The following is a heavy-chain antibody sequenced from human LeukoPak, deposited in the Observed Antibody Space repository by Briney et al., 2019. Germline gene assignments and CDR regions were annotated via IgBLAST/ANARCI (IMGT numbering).Heavy chain of an antibody. V-gene: IGHV3-11*01. J-gene: IGHJ5*02. D-gene: IGHD3-10*01. CDR2: ISSSGSTI. CDR1: GFTFSDHY. CDR3: ARDTPIWFGESHNWFDP. Sequence: GGSLRLSCAASGFTFSDHYMSWIRQAPGKGLEWVSYISSSGSTIYYADSVKGRFTISRDNAKNSLYLQMNSLRAEDTAVHYCARDTPIWFGESHNWFDPWGQGTLVTVSS.